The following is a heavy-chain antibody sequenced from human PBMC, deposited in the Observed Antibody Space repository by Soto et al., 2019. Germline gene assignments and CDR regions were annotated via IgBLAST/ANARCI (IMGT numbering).Heavy chain of an antibody. CDR2: IYPGDSDT. Sequence: GESLKISCKGSGYSFTSYWIGWVRQMPGKGLEWMGIIYPGDSDTRYSPSFQGQVTISADKSISTAYLQWSSLKASDTAMYYCARHPRGYSDDSSGSYWGNAFDIWGQGTMVTVSS. CDR1: GYSFTSYW. V-gene: IGHV5-51*01. CDR3: ARHPRGYSDDSSGSYWGNAFDI. D-gene: IGHD3-22*01. J-gene: IGHJ3*02.